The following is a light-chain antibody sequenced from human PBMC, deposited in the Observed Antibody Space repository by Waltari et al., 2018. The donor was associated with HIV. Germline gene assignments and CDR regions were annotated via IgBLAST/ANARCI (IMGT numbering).Light chain of an antibody. J-gene: IGKJ2*01. V-gene: IGKV3-11*01. CDR1: QSVSSY. CDR2: DAS. CDR3: QQRSNWYT. Sequence: EIVLTQSPATLSLSPGDRATLSCRASQSVSSYLAWYQQKPGQAPRLLIYDASNRATCIPARFSGSGSGTDFTLTISSLEPEDFAVYYCQQRSNWYTFGQGTKLEIK.